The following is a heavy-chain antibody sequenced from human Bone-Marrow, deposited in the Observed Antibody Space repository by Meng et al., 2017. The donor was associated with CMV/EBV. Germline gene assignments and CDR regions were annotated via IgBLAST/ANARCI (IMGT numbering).Heavy chain of an antibody. V-gene: IGHV4-39*07. CDR3: ARGSGVVVPAAIDY. Sequence: SETVSLTCTVSGGSISSSSYYWGWIRQPPGKGLEWIGSIYYSGSTYYNPSLKSRVTISVDTSKNQFSLKLSSVTAADTAVYYCARGSGVVVPAAIDYWGQGTLVTVSS. CDR1: GGSISSSSYY. J-gene: IGHJ4*02. CDR2: IYYSGST. D-gene: IGHD2-2*01.